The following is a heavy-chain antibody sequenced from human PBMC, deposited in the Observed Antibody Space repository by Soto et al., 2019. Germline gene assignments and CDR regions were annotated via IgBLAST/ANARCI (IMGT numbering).Heavy chain of an antibody. D-gene: IGHD6-13*01. J-gene: IGHJ4*02. CDR1: GFTFSSYG. V-gene: IGHV3-30*18. CDR3: AKDLRVLAAGIDY. CDR2: ISYDGSNK. Sequence: GGSLRLSCAASGFTFSSYGMHWVRQAPGKGLEWVAVISYDGSNKYYADSVKGRFTISRDNSKNTLYLQMNSLRAEDTAVYYCAKDLRVLAAGIDYWGQGTLVTVSS.